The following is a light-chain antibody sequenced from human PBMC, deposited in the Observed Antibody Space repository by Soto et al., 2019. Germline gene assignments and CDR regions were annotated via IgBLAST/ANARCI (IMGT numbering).Light chain of an antibody. J-gene: IGLJ2*01. Sequence: QSVLTQPPSVSGAPGQRVTISCTGCSSNIGAGYDVHWYQQLPGTAPKLLIYGNSNRPSGVPDRFSGSKSGTSASLAITGLQAEDEADYYCQSYDSSVSKVVFGGGTQLTVL. V-gene: IGLV1-40*01. CDR1: SSNIGAGYD. CDR2: GNS. CDR3: QSYDSSVSKVV.